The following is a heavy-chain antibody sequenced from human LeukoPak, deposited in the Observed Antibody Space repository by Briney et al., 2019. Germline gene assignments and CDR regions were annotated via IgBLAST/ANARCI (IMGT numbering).Heavy chain of an antibody. J-gene: IGHJ3*02. Sequence: GGSLRLSCAAFGFTLSSYWMSWVRQAPGKGLEWVANIKEDGSEKYYVDSVEGRFTISRDNAKNSLYLHMNSLTAEDTAMYYCARDWVAGVPFDAFDIWGQGTMVSVSS. CDR2: IKEDGSEK. V-gene: IGHV3-7*01. CDR3: ARDWVAGVPFDAFDI. CDR1: GFTLSSYW. D-gene: IGHD3-10*01.